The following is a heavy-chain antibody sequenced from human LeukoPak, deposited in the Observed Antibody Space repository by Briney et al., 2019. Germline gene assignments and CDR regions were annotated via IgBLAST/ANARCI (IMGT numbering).Heavy chain of an antibody. CDR1: GFTFSSYA. D-gene: IGHD2-2*01. CDR3: AKDPGAYCSSTSCSRGEGY. J-gene: IGHJ4*02. CDR2: ISGSGCST. V-gene: IGHV3-23*01. Sequence: PGGSLRLSCAASGFTFSSYAMSWVRQAPGKGLEWVSAISGSGCSTYYADSVKGRFTISRDNSKNTLYLQMNSLRAEDTAVYYCAKDPGAYCSSTSCSRGEGYWGQGTLVTVSS.